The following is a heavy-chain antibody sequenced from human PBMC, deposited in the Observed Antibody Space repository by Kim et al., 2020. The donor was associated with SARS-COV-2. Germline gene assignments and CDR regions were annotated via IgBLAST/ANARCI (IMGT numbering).Heavy chain of an antibody. D-gene: IGHD3-22*01. V-gene: IGHV4-59*08. CDR3: ARLEIDHLYYDSSGYYSNKPYWYFDL. CDR2: IYYSGST. J-gene: IGHJ2*01. Sequence: SETLSLTCTVSGGSISSYYWSWIRQPPGKGLEWIGYIYYSGSTNYNPSLKSRVTISVDTSKNQFSLKLSSVTAADTAVYYCARLEIDHLYYDSSGYYSNKPYWYFDLWGRGTLVTVSS. CDR1: GGSISSYY.